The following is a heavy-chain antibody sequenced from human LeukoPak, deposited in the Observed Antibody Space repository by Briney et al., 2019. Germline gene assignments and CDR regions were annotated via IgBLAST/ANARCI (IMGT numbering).Heavy chain of an antibody. J-gene: IGHJ4*02. D-gene: IGHD4/OR15-4a*01. CDR1: GDSISSYY. V-gene: IGHV4-4*07. CDR2: IYTSGST. Sequence: PSETLSLTCTVSGDSISSYYCSWIRQPAGKGLEWIGRIYTSGSTNYNPSLKSRVTISVDTSKNQFSLKLSSVTAADTAVYYCARGLLANVDYWGQGTLVTVSS. CDR3: ARGLLANVDY.